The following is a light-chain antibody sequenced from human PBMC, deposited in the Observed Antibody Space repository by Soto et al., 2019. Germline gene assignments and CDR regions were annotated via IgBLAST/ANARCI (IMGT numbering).Light chain of an antibody. Sequence: QSVLTQPPSASGTPGQRVTISCSGSSSNIGSNTVNWYQQLPGTAPQLLXYSNXXXPSGVPDRFSGSKSGTPASPAVRGLXSEXXADYYCAAWDDSLNGWVFGGGTKVTVL. CDR3: AAWDDSLNGWV. CDR1: SSNIGSNT. J-gene: IGLJ3*02. CDR2: SNX. V-gene: IGLV1-44*01.